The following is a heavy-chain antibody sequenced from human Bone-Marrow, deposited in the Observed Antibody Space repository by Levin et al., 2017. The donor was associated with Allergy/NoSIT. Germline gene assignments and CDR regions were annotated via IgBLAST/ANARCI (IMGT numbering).Heavy chain of an antibody. CDR3: AKGHTAIHTGWFPRAEEYDFDY. Sequence: GESLKISCAASGFLLRSHDMHWVRQAPGKGLEWVAVTSYDGTKEYYVDSVKGRFTISRDNSKGTVHLQMNNLRPEDTALYYCAKGHTAIHTGWFPRAEEYDFDYWGQGTLVTVSS. D-gene: IGHD6-19*01. CDR1: GFLLRSHD. J-gene: IGHJ4*02. V-gene: IGHV3-30*18. CDR2: TSYDGTKE.